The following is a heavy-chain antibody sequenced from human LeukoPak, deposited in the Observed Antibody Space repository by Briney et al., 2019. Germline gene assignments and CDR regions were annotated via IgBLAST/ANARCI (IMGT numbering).Heavy chain of an antibody. J-gene: IGHJ6*03. CDR3: ARVDVGLEWLPRRIYYYFLDV. D-gene: IGHD3-3*01. CDR2: LNTDGSST. V-gene: IGHV3-74*01. CDR1: GFTFSSYW. Sequence: RGSLRLSCAASGFTFSSYWMHWVRQAPGKGLVWVSHLNTDGSSTSYADSVKGRFTISRDNAKNTLYLQLNSLRAEDTAVYYCARVDVGLEWLPRRIYYYFLDVWGKGTTVTVSS.